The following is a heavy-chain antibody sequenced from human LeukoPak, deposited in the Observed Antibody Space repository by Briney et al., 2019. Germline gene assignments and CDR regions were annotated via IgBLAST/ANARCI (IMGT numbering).Heavy chain of an antibody. CDR1: GVSFSGYY. J-gene: IGHJ6*04. Sequence: SETQSLTCAVYGVSFSGYYWSWIRQPPGKGLEWIGEINHSGSTNYNPSLKSRVTISVDTSKNQFSLKLSSVTAADTAVYYCARVVPAAGTYYYYYYGMDVWGKGTTVTVSS. CDR2: INHSGST. V-gene: IGHV4-34*01. D-gene: IGHD2-2*01. CDR3: ARVVPAAGTYYYYYYGMDV.